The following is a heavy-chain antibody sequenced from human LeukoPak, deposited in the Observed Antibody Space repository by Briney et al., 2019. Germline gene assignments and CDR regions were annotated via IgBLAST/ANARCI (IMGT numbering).Heavy chain of an antibody. CDR2: IYRGGST. Sequence: GGSLRLSCAASGFTVSSNYMSWVRQAPGQGLEWVSVIYRGGSTYYADSVKGRFTISRDNSKNTLYLQMNSLRAEDTAVYFFFFKPKTAYDILTGRKDYFDYWGQGTLVTVSS. J-gene: IGHJ4*02. CDR1: GFTVSSNY. V-gene: IGHV3-53*01. D-gene: IGHD3-9*01. CDR3: FFKPKTAYDILTGRKDYFDY.